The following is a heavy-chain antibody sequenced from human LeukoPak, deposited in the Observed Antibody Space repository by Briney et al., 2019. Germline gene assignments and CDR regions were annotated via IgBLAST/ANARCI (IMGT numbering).Heavy chain of an antibody. CDR3: AREGVLRYFDWLAYFDY. J-gene: IGHJ4*02. V-gene: IGHV1-46*01. D-gene: IGHD3-9*01. CDR2: INPSGGST. Sequence: ASVKVSCKASGYTFSSYYMHWVRQAPGQGLEWMGMINPSGGSTNYAQKFQGRVTVTRDTSTSTVYVELSSLRSEDTAVYYCAREGVLRYFDWLAYFDYWGQGTLVTVSS. CDR1: GYTFSSYY.